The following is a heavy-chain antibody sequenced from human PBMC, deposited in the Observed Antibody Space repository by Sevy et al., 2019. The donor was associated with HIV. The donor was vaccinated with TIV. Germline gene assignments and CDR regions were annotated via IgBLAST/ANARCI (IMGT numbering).Heavy chain of an antibody. CDR3: AGAVATTADFDY. Sequence: SETLSLSCTVSGGSISGYYWNWLRQSAGEGLEWIGRISSSGHTNSNPSLKSQPTMPMDTSRDQFSLRLSSVTAADTAVYYCAGAVATTADFDYWGQGTQVTVSS. D-gene: IGHD6-19*01. CDR1: GGSISGYY. J-gene: IGHJ4*02. V-gene: IGHV4-4*07. CDR2: ISSSGHT.